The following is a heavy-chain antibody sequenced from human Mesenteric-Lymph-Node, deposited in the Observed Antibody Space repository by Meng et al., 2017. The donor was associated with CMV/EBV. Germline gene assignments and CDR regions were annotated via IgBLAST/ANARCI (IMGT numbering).Heavy chain of an antibody. Sequence: SITSRHWCSLVRQSPGKGLQLIGEIYHDGRTQYNPSFQSRVTFSVDNPKNQFSLTLTSVTPADTALYFCAGHDYGDPADLDYGFNVWGHGTTVTVSS. CDR1: SITSRHW. V-gene: IGHV4-4*01. CDR2: IYHDGRT. CDR3: AGHDYGDPADLDYGFNV. D-gene: IGHD4-17*01. J-gene: IGHJ6*02.